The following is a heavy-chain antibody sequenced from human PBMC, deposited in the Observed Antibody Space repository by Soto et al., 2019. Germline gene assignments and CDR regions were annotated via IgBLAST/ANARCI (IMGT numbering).Heavy chain of an antibody. CDR2: IIPIFGTA. D-gene: IGHD3-10*01. CDR3: ARETGVTMVRGVKYNWFDP. CDR1: GGTFSSYA. V-gene: IGHV1-69*12. Sequence: QVQLVQSGAEVKKPGSSVKVSCKASGGTFSSYAISWVRQAPGQGLEWMGGIIPIFGTANYAQKFQGRVTITADESTSTAYMELSSLRSEDTAVYYCARETGVTMVRGVKYNWFDPWGQGTLVTVSS. J-gene: IGHJ5*02.